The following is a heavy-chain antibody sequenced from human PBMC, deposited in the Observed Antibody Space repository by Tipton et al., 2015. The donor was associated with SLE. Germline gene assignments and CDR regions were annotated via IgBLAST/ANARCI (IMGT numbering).Heavy chain of an antibody. D-gene: IGHD3-10*01. J-gene: IGHJ4*02. CDR1: GFTFNRYA. V-gene: IGHV3-30*04. CDR3: AKDRRLLISFVDY. CDR2: TSYDGAQK. Sequence: SLRLSCAASGFTFNRYAMHWVRRAPGKGLEWVAVTSYDGAQKYYADSVKGRFTISRDNSKNTLYLQMNSLRAEDTAVYYCAKDRRLLISFVDYWGQGTLVTVSS.